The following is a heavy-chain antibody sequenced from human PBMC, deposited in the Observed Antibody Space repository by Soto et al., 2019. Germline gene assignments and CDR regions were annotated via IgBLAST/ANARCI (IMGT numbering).Heavy chain of an antibody. D-gene: IGHD6-19*01. Sequence: GASVKVSCKASGYTFTSYYMHWVRQAPGQGLEWMGKINPSGGSTSYAQKLQGRVTMTRDTSTSTVYMELSSLRSEDTAVYYCAREVFSGIAVADHKSWFDPWGQGTLVTVSS. V-gene: IGHV1-46*03. J-gene: IGHJ5*02. CDR2: INPSGGST. CDR1: GYTFTSYY. CDR3: AREVFSGIAVADHKSWFDP.